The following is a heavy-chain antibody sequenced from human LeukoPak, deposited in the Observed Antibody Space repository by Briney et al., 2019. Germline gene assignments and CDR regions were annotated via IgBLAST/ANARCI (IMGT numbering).Heavy chain of an antibody. D-gene: IGHD1-26*01. CDR3: SILGRGSYWSGVDYYMDV. Sequence: PSETLSLPCSVSGGSISSYYWSWIRRPRGEGVVWIGYFYYRGSTNYNPTLKSRVTISVDTPKNQFSLNLSSVTAADTAVYYCSILGRGSYWSGVDYYMDVWGKGTTVTVSS. CDR1: GGSISSYY. V-gene: IGHV4-59*13. J-gene: IGHJ6*03. CDR2: FYYRGST.